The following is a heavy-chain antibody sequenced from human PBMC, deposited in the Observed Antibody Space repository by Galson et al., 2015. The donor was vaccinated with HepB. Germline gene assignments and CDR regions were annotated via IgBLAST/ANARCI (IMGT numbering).Heavy chain of an antibody. V-gene: IGHV3-53*04. D-gene: IGHD5-18*01. CDR1: GFTDSSNY. Sequence: SLRLSCAASGFTDSSNYMSWVRQAPGKGLEWVSVIYSGGSTYYADSVKGRFTISRHNSKNTLYLQMNSLRAEDTAVYYCARVAYGYIGYWGQGTLVTVSS. J-gene: IGHJ4*02. CDR3: ARVAYGYIGY. CDR2: IYSGGST.